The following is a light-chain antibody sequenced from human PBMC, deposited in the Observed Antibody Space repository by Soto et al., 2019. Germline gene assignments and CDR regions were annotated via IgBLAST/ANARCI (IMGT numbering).Light chain of an antibody. CDR1: QSISSW. CDR3: QQYNSNPRT. J-gene: IGKJ1*01. Sequence: DIQMTQSPSTLSASVGDRVTITCRASQSISSWLAWYQQKPGKAPKILIYKASSLESGVPSRFSGSGSGTEFTLTISSLQPDDFATYYCQQYNSNPRTFGQGTKVEIK. CDR2: KAS. V-gene: IGKV1-5*03.